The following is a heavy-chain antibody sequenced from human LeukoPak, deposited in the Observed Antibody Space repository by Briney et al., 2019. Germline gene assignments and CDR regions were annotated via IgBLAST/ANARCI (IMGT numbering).Heavy chain of an antibody. D-gene: IGHD3-22*01. CDR1: KFAFNNYW. CDR2: INNDGTST. CDR3: ARGASYRSNRRGYYYDWYFDL. Sequence: GGSLRLSCTASKFAFNNYWMHWVRQAPGKGRVCVSRINNDGTSTTYDASVKVRVTIARNNANNTLYLQLNSLRVEDTAVYFCARGASYRSNRRGYYYDWYFDLWGRGTLVSVSS. J-gene: IGHJ2*01. V-gene: IGHV3-74*01.